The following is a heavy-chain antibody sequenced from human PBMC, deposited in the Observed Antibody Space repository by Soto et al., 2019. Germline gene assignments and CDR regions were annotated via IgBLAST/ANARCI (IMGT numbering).Heavy chain of an antibody. CDR3: ARLYSSGWYLDWFDP. Sequence: SETLSLTCAVYGVSFSGYYWSWIRQPPGKGLEWIGYIYYSGSTNYNPSLKSRVTISVDTSKNQFSLKLSSVTAADTAVYYCARLYSSGWYLDWFDPWGQGTLVTVSS. D-gene: IGHD6-19*01. CDR2: IYYSGST. CDR1: GVSFSGYY. J-gene: IGHJ5*02. V-gene: IGHV4-59*01.